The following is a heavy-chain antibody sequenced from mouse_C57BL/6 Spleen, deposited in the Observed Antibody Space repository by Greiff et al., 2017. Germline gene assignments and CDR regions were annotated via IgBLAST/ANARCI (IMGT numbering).Heavy chain of an antibody. Sequence: QVQLQQSGPELVKPGASVKISCKASGYAFSSSWMNWVKQRPGKGLEWIGRIYPGDGDTNYNGKFKGKATLTADKSSSTAYMQLSSLTSEDSAVYFCARSGYDYDHYAMDDWGQGTSGT. CDR1: GYAFSSSW. D-gene: IGHD2-4*01. V-gene: IGHV1-82*01. CDR2: IYPGDGDT. CDR3: ARSGYDYDHYAMDD. J-gene: IGHJ4*01.